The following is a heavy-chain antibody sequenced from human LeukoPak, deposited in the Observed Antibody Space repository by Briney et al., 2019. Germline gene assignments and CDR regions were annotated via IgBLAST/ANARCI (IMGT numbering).Heavy chain of an antibody. V-gene: IGHV3-23*01. CDR1: GFTFSSYA. Sequence: GGSLRLSCAASGFTFSSYAMSWVRQAPGKGLEWVSAISGSGGSTYYADSVKGRFTISRDNSKSTLYLQMNSLRAEDTAVYYCAKEVEMATITPQFDYWGQGTLVTVSS. J-gene: IGHJ4*02. CDR2: ISGSGGST. D-gene: IGHD5-24*01. CDR3: AKEVEMATITPQFDY.